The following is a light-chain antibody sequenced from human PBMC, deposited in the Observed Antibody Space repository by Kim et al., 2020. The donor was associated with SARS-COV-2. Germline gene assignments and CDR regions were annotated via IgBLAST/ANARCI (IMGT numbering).Light chain of an antibody. Sequence: DLQMTQSPSTLSASVGDRVTITCRASQSVSSWLAWYQQKPGKAPKLLIYKASTLEGGVPSRFSGRGSGTEFTLTINSLQPDDFATYSCQQYDSHPYTFGQGTKLEI. CDR3: QQYDSHPYT. V-gene: IGKV1-5*03. J-gene: IGKJ2*01. CDR1: QSVSSW. CDR2: KAS.